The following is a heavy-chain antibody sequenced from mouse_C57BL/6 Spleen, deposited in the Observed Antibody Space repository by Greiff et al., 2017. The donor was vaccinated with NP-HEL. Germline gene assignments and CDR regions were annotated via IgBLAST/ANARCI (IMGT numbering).Heavy chain of an antibody. CDR2: IRSKSNNYAT. CDR1: GFSFNTYA. J-gene: IGHJ4*01. CDR3: VITTVYAMDY. Sequence: EVMLVESGGGLVQPKGSLKLSCAASGFSFNTYAMNWVRQAPGKGLEWVARIRSKSNNYATYYADSVKDRFTISRDDSESMLYLQMNNLKTEDTSMYYCVITTVYAMDYWGQGTSVTVSS. D-gene: IGHD1-1*01. V-gene: IGHV10-1*01.